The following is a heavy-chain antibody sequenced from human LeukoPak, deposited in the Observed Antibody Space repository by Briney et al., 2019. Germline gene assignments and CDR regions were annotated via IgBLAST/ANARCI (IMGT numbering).Heavy chain of an antibody. V-gene: IGHV1-69*04. D-gene: IGHD4-17*01. J-gene: IGHJ4*02. CDR1: GYTFTTYD. CDR2: IIPILGIA. CDR3: ARGKVRGDTSDY. Sequence: GASVKVSCKASGYTFTTYDINWVRQAPGQGLEWMGRIIPILGIANYAQKFQGRVTITADKSTSTAYMELSSLRSEDTAVYYCARGKVRGDTSDYWGQGTLVTVSS.